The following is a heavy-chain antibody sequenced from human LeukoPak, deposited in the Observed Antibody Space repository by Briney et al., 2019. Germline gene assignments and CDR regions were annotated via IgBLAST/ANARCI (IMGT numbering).Heavy chain of an antibody. J-gene: IGHJ4*02. CDR3: ARDPGGRDGYNDY. CDR1: GFTFSSYA. V-gene: IGHV3-30-3*01. Sequence: GGSLRLSCAASGFTFSSYAMHWVRQAPGKGLEWVAVISYDGSNKYYADSVKGRFTISRDNSKNTLYLQMNSLRAEDTAVYYCARDPGGRDGYNDYWGQGTLVTVSS. D-gene: IGHD5-24*01. CDR2: ISYDGSNK.